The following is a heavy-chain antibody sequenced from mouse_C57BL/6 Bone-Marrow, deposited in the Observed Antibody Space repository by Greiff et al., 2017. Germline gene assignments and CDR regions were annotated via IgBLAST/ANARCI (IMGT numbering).Heavy chain of an antibody. D-gene: IGHD1-1*01. J-gene: IGHJ2*01. CDR2: IDPSDSYT. CDR1: GYTFTSYW. CDR3: ARDYYGNLYYFDY. V-gene: IGHV1-50*01. Sequence: QVQLQQPGAELVKPGASVKLSCKASGYTFTSYWMQWVKQRPGQGLEWIGEIDPSDSYTNYNQKFKGKATLTVDTSSSTAYMQLSSLTSEYSAVYYCARDYYGNLYYFDYWGQGTTLTVSS.